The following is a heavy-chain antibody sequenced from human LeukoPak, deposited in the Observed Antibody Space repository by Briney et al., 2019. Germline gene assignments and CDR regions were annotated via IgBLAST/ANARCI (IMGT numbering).Heavy chain of an antibody. V-gene: IGHV3-13*01. CDR1: GFTFSSFD. D-gene: IGHD1-1*01. CDR2: IGTASDT. Sequence: GGSLRLSCAASGFTFSSFDMHWVRQPTGQGLGWVSTIGTASDTYYPGSVEGRFTLSRDNAKNSLYLQMNSLIAGDTAVYYCARGPPRGKYYYMDVWGKGTTVTVSS. J-gene: IGHJ6*03. CDR3: ARGPPRGKYYYMDV.